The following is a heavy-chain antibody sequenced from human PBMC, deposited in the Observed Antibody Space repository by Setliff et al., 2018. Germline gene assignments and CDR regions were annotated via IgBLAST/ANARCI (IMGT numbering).Heavy chain of an antibody. J-gene: IGHJ4*02. CDR2: IYTSGST. D-gene: IGHD3-16*02. V-gene: IGHV4-61*02. Sequence: SETLSLTCTVSGGSISSGTYYWSWIRQPAGKGLEWIGRIYTSGSTNYNPSLKSRVTISVDTSKNQFSLKLTSVTAADTAVYYCRLWSHSYHNDYWGQGTLVTVSS. CDR3: RLWSHSYHNDY. CDR1: GGSISSGTYY.